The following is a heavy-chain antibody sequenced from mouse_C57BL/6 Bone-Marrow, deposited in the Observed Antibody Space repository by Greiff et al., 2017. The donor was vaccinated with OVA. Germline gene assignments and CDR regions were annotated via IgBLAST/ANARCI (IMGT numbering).Heavy chain of an antibody. J-gene: IGHJ3*01. CDR1: GFTFSDYG. Sequence: EVNLVESGGGLVKPGGSLKLSCAASGFTFSDYGMHWVRQAPEKGLEWVAYISSGSSTIYYADTVKGRFTFSRDNAKNTLFLQMTSLRSEDTAMYYCARGGYYPAWFAYWGQGTLVTVSA. V-gene: IGHV5-17*01. CDR3: ARGGYYPAWFAY. CDR2: ISSGSSTI. D-gene: IGHD2-3*01.